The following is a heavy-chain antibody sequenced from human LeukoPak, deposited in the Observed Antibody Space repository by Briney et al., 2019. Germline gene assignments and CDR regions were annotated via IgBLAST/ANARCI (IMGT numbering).Heavy chain of an antibody. CDR3: ARDGGYCSSTSCYYYGMDV. CDR2: ISAYNGNT. CDR1: GYTFTSYG. J-gene: IGHJ6*02. Sequence: ASVKVSCKASGYTFTSYGISWVRQAPGQGLEWRGWISAYNGNTNYAQKLQGRVTMTTDTSTSTAYMELRSLRSDDTAVYYCARDGGYCSSTSCYYYGMDVWGQGTTVTVSS. D-gene: IGHD2-2*01. V-gene: IGHV1-18*01.